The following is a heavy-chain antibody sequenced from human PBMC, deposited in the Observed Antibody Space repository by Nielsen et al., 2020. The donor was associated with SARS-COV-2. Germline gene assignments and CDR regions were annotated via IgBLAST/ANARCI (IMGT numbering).Heavy chain of an antibody. V-gene: IGHV3-21*01. CDR1: GFHLSSYS. J-gene: IGHJ4*02. CDR3: ANPHDYSRV. D-gene: IGHD4-11*01. CDR2: ISSSSSYI. Sequence: SPKTYLAALGFHLSSYSMNWVRQVPGKGLEWVASISSSSSYIYYADSVKGRFTISRDNAKNSLYLQMNSLRAEDTAVYYCANPHDYSRVWGQGTLVTVSS.